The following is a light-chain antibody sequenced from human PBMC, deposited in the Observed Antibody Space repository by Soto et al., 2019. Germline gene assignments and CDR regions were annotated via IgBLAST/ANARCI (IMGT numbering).Light chain of an antibody. CDR1: QDISYH. CDR3: QQYDDLPIT. J-gene: IGKJ5*01. V-gene: IGKV1-33*01. Sequence: IHMTQSPSSLSASVRDRVTITCQASQDISYHLNWYQQKPGKAPKLLIYDASKLETGVPSRFSGGGSGTDFTFTISNLQPEDIATYFCQQYDDLPITFGQGTRLEIK. CDR2: DAS.